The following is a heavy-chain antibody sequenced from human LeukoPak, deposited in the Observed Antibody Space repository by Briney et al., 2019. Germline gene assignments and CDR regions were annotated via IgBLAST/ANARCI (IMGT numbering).Heavy chain of an antibody. CDR2: IYHSGST. D-gene: IGHD4-17*01. V-gene: IGHV4-38-2*02. J-gene: IGHJ4*02. Sequence: SETLSLTCTVSVYSISSGYYWGWIRQPPGKGLEWIGNIYHSGSTHYNPSLKSRVTISLDTSKNQFSLKPSSVTAADTAMYYCARGMTTVTPFDYWGQGTLVTVSS. CDR1: VYSISSGYY. CDR3: ARGMTTVTPFDY.